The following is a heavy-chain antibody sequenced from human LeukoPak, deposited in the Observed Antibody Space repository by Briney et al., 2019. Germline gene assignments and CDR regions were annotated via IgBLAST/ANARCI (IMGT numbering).Heavy chain of an antibody. CDR3: ARGKKLGYYYDSSGYYYSLGY. V-gene: IGHV1-69*13. CDR1: GGTLSSYA. Sequence: ASVKVSCKASGGTLSSYAISWVRQAPGQGLEWMGGIIPIFGTADYAQKFQGRVTITADESTSTAYMELSSLRSEDTAVYYCARGKKLGYYYDSSGYYYSLGYWGQGTLVTVSS. J-gene: IGHJ4*02. D-gene: IGHD3-22*01. CDR2: IIPIFGTA.